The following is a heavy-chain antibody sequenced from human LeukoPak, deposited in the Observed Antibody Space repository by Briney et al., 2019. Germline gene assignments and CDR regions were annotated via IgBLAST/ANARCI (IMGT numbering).Heavy chain of an antibody. CDR2: IYYSGST. D-gene: IGHD6-6*01. CDR1: GGSISSSSYY. CDR3: ARSNYYYYYMDV. Sequence: SETLSLTCTVSGGSISSSSYYWGWIRQPPGQGLKWIGSIYYSGSTYYNPSLKSRVTILVDTSKNQFSLKLSSVTAADTAVYYCARSNYYYYYMDVWGKGTTVTVSS. V-gene: IGHV4-39*07. J-gene: IGHJ6*03.